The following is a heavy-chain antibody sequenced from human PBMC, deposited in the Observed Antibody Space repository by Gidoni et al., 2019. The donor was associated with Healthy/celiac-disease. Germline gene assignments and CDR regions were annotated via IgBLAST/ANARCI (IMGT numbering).Heavy chain of an antibody. J-gene: IGHJ4*02. CDR2: IRSKAYGGTT. CDR3: TRLSGSYYFDY. V-gene: IGHV3-49*05. D-gene: IGHD1-26*01. Sequence: EVQLVESGGGLVKPGRSLRLSCTASGFTFGDYAMSWFRQAPGKGLEWVGFIRSKAYGGTTEYAASVKGRFTISRDDSKSIAYLQMNSLKTEDTAVYYCTRLSGSYYFDYWGQGTLVTVSS. CDR1: GFTFGDYA.